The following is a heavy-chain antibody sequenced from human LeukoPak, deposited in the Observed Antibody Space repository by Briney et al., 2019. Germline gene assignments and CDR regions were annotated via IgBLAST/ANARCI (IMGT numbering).Heavy chain of an antibody. V-gene: IGHV4-59*08. CDR1: GGSISSYY. CDR3: ARTPLSFGNLLGWYFDL. J-gene: IGHJ2*01. D-gene: IGHD3-10*01. Sequence: SETLSLTCTVSGGSISSYYWSWIRQPPGKGLEWIGYIYYSGGTNYNPSLESRVTISLDMSNYQFSLKLRSATAADTAMYYCARTPLSFGNLLGWYFDLWGRGTLVTVSS. CDR2: IYYSGGT.